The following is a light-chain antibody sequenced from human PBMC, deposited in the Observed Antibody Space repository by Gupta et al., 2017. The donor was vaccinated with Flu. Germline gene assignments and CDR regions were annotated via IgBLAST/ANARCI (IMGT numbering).Light chain of an antibody. CDR3: SSSTSSPTWM. J-gene: IGLJ3*02. CDR2: EVN. Sequence: SITISCKGTSSDSGAYNHVSWYQQQPGKAPKLIICEVNKRPSGISTRFSGSKSGNTASLTISGLQAEDEADYYCSSSTSSPTWMFGGGTKVTVL. V-gene: IGLV2-14*01. CDR1: SSDSGAYNH.